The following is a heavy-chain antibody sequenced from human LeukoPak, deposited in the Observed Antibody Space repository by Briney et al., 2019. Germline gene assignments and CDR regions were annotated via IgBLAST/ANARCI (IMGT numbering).Heavy chain of an antibody. CDR3: ARKEATKAVDY. CDR2: IHHSGST. Sequence: SETLSLTCAVSGGSISSGSWWGWIRQPPGKGLEWIGEIHHSGSTNYNPSLKSRVTLSVDKSKNQLSLRLTSVTAADTAVYYCARKEATKAVDYWGQGTLVTVS. V-gene: IGHV4-4*02. D-gene: IGHD5-12*01. J-gene: IGHJ4*02. CDR1: GGSISSGSW.